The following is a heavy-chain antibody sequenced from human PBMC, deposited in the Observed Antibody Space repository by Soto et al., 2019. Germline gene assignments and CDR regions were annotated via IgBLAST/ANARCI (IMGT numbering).Heavy chain of an antibody. J-gene: IGHJ4*02. CDR3: ARGRYYDFWSGDSLQDY. CDR2: INHSGST. V-gene: IGHV4-34*01. Sequence: SETLSLTCAVYGGSFSGYYWSWIRQPPGKGLEWIGEINHSGSTNYNPSLKSRVTISVDTSKNQFSLKLSSVTAADTAVYYCARGRYYDFWSGDSLQDYWGQGTLVTVSS. CDR1: GGSFSGYY. D-gene: IGHD3-3*01.